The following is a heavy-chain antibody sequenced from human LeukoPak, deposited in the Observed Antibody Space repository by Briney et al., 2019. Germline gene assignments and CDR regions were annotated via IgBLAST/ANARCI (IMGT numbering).Heavy chain of an antibody. D-gene: IGHD3-3*01. CDR1: GGSISSYY. CDR3: ASWYYDFWSGYRRGDYFDY. Sequence: SETLSLTCTVSGGSISSYYWGWIRQPPGKGLEWIGSIYYSGSTYYNPSLKSRVTISVDTSKNQFSLKLSSVTAADTAVYYCASWYYDFWSGYRRGDYFDYWGQGTLVTVSS. J-gene: IGHJ4*02. V-gene: IGHV4-39*01. CDR2: IYYSGST.